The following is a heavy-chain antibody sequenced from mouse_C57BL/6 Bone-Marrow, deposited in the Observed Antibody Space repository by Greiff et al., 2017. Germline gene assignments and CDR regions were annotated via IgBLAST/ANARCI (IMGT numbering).Heavy chain of an antibody. Sequence: QVQLKQPGAELVKPGASVKMSCKASGYTFTSYWITWVKQRPGQGLEWIGDIYPGSGSTNYNEKFKSKATLTVDTSSSTAYMQLSSLTSEDSAVYYCARSDYGREAWFAYWGQGTLVTVSA. V-gene: IGHV1-55*01. D-gene: IGHD1-1*01. CDR3: ARSDYGREAWFAY. J-gene: IGHJ3*01. CDR1: GYTFTSYW. CDR2: IYPGSGST.